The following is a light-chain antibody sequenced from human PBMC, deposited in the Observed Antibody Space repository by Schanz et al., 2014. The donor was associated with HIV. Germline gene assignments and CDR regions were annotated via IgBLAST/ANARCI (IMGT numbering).Light chain of an antibody. J-gene: IGLJ3*02. CDR1: SSDVGADNS. V-gene: IGLV2-14*03. Sequence: QSALTQPASVSGSPGQSITISCTGTSSDVGADNSVSWYQQQPGRPPKLIIYDVSHRPSGVSDRFSGSKSGNTASLTISGLQAEDEADYYCSSYTSSSPWVFGGGTKLTVL. CDR3: SSYTSSSPWV. CDR2: DVS.